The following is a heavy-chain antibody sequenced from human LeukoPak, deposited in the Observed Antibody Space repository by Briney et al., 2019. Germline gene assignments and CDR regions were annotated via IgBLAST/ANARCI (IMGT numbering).Heavy chain of an antibody. CDR2: ISWNSGSI. Sequence: PGGSLGLSCAASGFTFDDYAMHWVRQAPGKGLEWVSGISWNSGSIGYADSVKGRFTISRDNAKNSLYLQMNSLRAEDTALYYCAKDTGYGGNLVDYWGQGTLVTVSS. D-gene: IGHD4-23*01. V-gene: IGHV3-9*01. CDR3: AKDTGYGGNLVDY. CDR1: GFTFDDYA. J-gene: IGHJ4*02.